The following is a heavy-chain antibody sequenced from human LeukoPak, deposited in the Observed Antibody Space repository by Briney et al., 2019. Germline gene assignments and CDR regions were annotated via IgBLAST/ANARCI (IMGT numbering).Heavy chain of an antibody. Sequence: GGSLRLSCAASGFTFSSYWMSWVRQAPGKGLEWVANIKQGGSEKYYVDSVKGRFTISRDNAKNSLYLQMNSLRAEDTAVYYCAREATAMVRAFDYWGQGTLVTVSS. CDR2: IKQGGSEK. CDR1: GFTFSSYW. V-gene: IGHV3-7*01. J-gene: IGHJ4*02. D-gene: IGHD5-18*01. CDR3: AREATAMVRAFDY.